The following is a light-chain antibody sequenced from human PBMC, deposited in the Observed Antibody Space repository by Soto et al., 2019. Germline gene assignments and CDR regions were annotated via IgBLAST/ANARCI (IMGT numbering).Light chain of an antibody. CDR3: QQNYSTPK. J-gene: IGKJ1*01. CDR1: QSISSY. Sequence: DIQMTQSPSSLSASVGDRVTITCRASQSISSYLNWYQQKPGKAPKLLIYAASSLQSGVPSRFSGSGSGTDFTLTISSLQPEDFATYYCQQNYSTPKFGQGTKVEIK. V-gene: IGKV1-39*01. CDR2: AAS.